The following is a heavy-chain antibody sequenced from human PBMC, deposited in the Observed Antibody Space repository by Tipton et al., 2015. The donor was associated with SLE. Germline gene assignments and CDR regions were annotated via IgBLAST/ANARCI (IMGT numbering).Heavy chain of an antibody. Sequence: SLRLSCAASELPFRNFWMSWVRQAPGKGLEWVANIKEDGSDKNYVDSVRGRFTISRDNAKDSLFLQMNSLRGEDTAQYYCAREISSGAFDYWGRGILVTVSS. CDR1: ELPFRNFW. D-gene: IGHD2-8*02. V-gene: IGHV3-7*01. CDR3: AREISSGAFDY. J-gene: IGHJ4*02. CDR2: IKEDGSDK.